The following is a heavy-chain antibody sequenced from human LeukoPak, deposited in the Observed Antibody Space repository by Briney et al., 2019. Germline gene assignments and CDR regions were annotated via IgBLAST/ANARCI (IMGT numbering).Heavy chain of an antibody. Sequence: GESLKISCKGSGYSFTSYWIGWVHQMPGKGLEWMGIIYPGDSDTRYSPSFQGQVTISADKSISTAYLQWSSLKASDTAMYYCARRKYYDSSGFNWFDPWGQGTLVTVSS. CDR2: IYPGDSDT. J-gene: IGHJ5*02. D-gene: IGHD3-22*01. CDR3: ARRKYYDSSGFNWFDP. CDR1: GYSFTSYW. V-gene: IGHV5-51*07.